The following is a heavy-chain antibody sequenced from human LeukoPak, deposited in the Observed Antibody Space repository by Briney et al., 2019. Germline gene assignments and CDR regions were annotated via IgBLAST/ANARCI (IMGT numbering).Heavy chain of an antibody. CDR3: ARDRGGSAPYYFDY. J-gene: IGHJ4*02. CDR1: GFTFSTYN. V-gene: IGHV3-21*01. CDR2: ISSSGSYI. Sequence: PGGSLRLSCVASGFTFSTYNMNWVRQAPGKGLEWVSFISSSGSYIYYADSVKGRFTISRDNAKNSLYVQMNSLRAEDTAVYYCARDRGGSAPYYFDYWGQGTLVTVSS. D-gene: IGHD2-15*01.